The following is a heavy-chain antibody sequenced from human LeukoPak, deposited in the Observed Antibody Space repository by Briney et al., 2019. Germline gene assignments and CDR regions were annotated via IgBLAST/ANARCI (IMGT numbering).Heavy chain of an antibody. D-gene: IGHD6-13*01. CDR3: ARDYIEVKQQLVRGFDP. V-gene: IGHV1-18*01. CDR1: GYTFTSYG. J-gene: IGHJ5*02. CDR2: ISAYNGNT. Sequence: ASVKVSCKASGYTFTSYGISWVRQAPGQGLEWMGWISAYNGNTNYAQKLQGRVTMTTDTSTSTAYMELRSLRSDDTAVYYCARDYIEVKQQLVRGFDPWGQGTLVTVSS.